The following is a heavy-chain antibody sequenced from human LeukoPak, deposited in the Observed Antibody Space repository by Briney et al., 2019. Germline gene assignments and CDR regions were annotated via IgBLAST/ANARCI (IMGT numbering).Heavy chain of an antibody. Sequence: SVKVSFKASGGTFSSYAISWVRQAPGQGLEWMGGIIPIFGTANYAQKFQGRVTITADESTSTAYMELSSLRSEDTAVYYCASAPKPHTNYYDSSGYSVFGYWGQGTLVTVSS. V-gene: IGHV1-69*01. D-gene: IGHD3-22*01. CDR1: GGTFSSYA. J-gene: IGHJ4*02. CDR3: ASAPKPHTNYYDSSGYSVFGY. CDR2: IIPIFGTA.